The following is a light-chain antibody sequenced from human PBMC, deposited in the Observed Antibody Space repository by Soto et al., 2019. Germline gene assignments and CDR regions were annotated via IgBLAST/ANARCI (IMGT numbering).Light chain of an antibody. J-gene: IGKJ1*01. CDR1: QSVSNNY. CDR3: QQYGRSGT. CDR2: GAS. V-gene: IGKV3-20*01. Sequence: IVLTQSPATLSLSAGERATLSCRASQSVSNNYLAWYQQKPCQAPRLLIYGASNRATGIPDRFSGSGSGTDFTLTISRLEPEDFAVYYCQQYGRSGTFGQGTKVDIK.